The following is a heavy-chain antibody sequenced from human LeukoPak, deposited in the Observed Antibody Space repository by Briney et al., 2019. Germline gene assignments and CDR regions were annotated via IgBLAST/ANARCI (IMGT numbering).Heavy chain of an antibody. CDR1: GYTFTGYY. D-gene: IGHD1-26*01. J-gene: IGHJ4*02. CDR2: INPNSGGT. Sequence: ASVKVSCKASGYTFTGYYMHWVRQAPGQGLEWMGWINPNSGGTNYAQKFQGRVTMTRDTSISTAYMELSRLRSDDTAVYYCAALRIQLVRELPWFDYWGQGTLVTVFS. V-gene: IGHV1-2*02. CDR3: AALRIQLVRELPWFDY.